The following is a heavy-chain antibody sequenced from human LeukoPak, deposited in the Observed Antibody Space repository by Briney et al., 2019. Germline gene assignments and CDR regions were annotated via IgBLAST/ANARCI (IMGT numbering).Heavy chain of an antibody. J-gene: IGHJ4*02. CDR3: AKDTGELSFYGGGGNFDY. D-gene: IGHD3-16*02. V-gene: IGHV3-21*06. CDR1: GGSISSSN. Sequence: GTLSLTCAVSGGSISSSNWWSWVRQPPGKGLEWVSSISTSSSYIYYADSVKGRFIISRDNAKNSLYLQMNSLRAGDTAVYYCAKDTGELSFYGGGGNFDYWGQGTLVTVSS. CDR2: ISTSSSYI.